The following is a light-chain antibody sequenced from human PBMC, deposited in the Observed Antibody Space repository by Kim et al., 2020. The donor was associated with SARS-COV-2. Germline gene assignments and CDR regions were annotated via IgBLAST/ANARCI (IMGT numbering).Light chain of an antibody. Sequence: SYELTQPPSVSGAPGQTARITCEGNNIGSKSVHWYQQKPGQAPVLLIYYDSDRPSGIPERFSGSNSGNTATLTISWVEAGDEADYYCQVWDNSSDQYVFGTGTKVTVL. J-gene: IGLJ1*01. V-gene: IGLV3-21*04. CDR3: QVWDNSSDQYV. CDR1: NIGSKS. CDR2: YDS.